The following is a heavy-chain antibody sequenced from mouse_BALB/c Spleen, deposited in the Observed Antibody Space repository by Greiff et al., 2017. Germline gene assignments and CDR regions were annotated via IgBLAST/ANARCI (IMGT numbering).Heavy chain of an antibody. CDR3: ARYGKDYAMDY. Sequence: EVQLVESGGDLVKPGGSLKLSCAASGFTFSSYGMSWVRQTPDKRLEWVATISSGGSYTYYPDSVKGRFTISRDNAKKTLYLQMSSLKSEDTGMYYCARYGKDYAMDYWGQGTSVTVSS. CDR2: ISSGGSYT. D-gene: IGHD2-1*01. CDR1: GFTFSSYG. J-gene: IGHJ4*01. V-gene: IGHV5-6*01.